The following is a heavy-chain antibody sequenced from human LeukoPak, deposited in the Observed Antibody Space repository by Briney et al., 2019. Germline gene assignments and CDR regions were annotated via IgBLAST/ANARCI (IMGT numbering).Heavy chain of an antibody. CDR3: ARDRGYVWGSYLDY. D-gene: IGHD3-16*01. Sequence: GGSLRLSCTASGLSFNEFWMNWVRQAPGKGLEWVSYISSSGSTIYYADSVKGRFTISRDNAKNSLYLQMNSLRAEDTAVYYCARDRGYVWGSYLDYWGQGTLVTVSS. J-gene: IGHJ4*02. CDR1: GLSFNEFW. CDR2: ISSSGSTI. V-gene: IGHV3-11*01.